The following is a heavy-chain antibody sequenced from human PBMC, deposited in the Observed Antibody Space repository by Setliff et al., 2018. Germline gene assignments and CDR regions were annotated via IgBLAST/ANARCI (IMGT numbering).Heavy chain of an antibody. V-gene: IGHV4-34*01. CDR2: INHSGST. Sequence: KPSETLSLTCAVYGGSFSGYYWSWIRQPPGEGLEWIGEINHSGSTKYNPSLKSRVTMSVDTSKNQFSVKLSSVTAADTAVYYCARGLVTIFGVVIMSPPWFDPWGQGTLVTVSS. CDR3: ARGLVTIFGVVIMSPPWFDP. D-gene: IGHD3-3*01. J-gene: IGHJ5*02. CDR1: GGSFSGYY.